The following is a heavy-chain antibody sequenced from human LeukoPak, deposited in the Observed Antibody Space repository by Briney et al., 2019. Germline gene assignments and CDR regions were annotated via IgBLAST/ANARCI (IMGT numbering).Heavy chain of an antibody. CDR2: IKDDGREK. V-gene: IGHV3-7*03. J-gene: IGHJ4*02. CDR3: ARDWASGWDY. Sequence: PGGSLRLSCAVSGCTFSRYWMTWVRQAPGKGLEWVANIKDDGREKYYVDSVKGRLTISTDKAKNSLYLQTNSLRVEATAVYYCARDWASGWDYWGQGTLVTVSS. D-gene: IGHD6-19*01. CDR1: GCTFSRYW.